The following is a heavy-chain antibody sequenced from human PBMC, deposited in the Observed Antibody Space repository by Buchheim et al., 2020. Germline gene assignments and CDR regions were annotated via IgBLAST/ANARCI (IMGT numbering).Heavy chain of an antibody. D-gene: IGHD3-22*01. Sequence: EVQLVESGGDLVQPGGSLRLSCAASGFTFRSYEMNWVRQAPGKGLEWLSYISSGGTTIYYADSVKGRFSISRDNAKKAMFLQMNSLRAEDTAVYYCARETFYYDSSGYYHHYFDYWGQGTL. CDR3: ARETFYYDSSGYYHHYFDY. CDR2: ISSGGTTI. V-gene: IGHV3-48*03. CDR1: GFTFRSYE. J-gene: IGHJ4*02.